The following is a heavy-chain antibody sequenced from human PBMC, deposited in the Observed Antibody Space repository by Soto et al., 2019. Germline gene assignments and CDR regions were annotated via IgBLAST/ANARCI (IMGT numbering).Heavy chain of an antibody. CDR3: ARSPSYFDGNWFDP. CDR1: GGSISSGDYY. CDR2: IYYSGST. J-gene: IGHJ5*02. V-gene: IGHV4-30-4*01. Sequence: SETLSLTCAVSGGSISSGDYYWSWIRQPPGKGLEWIGNIYYSGSTYYNPSLKSRVTISIDTSKNQFSLKLSSVTAADTAVYYCARSPSYFDGNWFDPWGQGTLVTVSS. D-gene: IGHD3-22*01.